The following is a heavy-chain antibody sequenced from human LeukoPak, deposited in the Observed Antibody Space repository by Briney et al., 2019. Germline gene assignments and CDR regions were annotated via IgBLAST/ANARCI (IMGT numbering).Heavy chain of an antibody. CDR2: IYSGGST. CDR1: GFTVSSYY. D-gene: IGHD4-11*01. J-gene: IGHJ6*02. CDR3: ARSYSNHHFGMDV. Sequence: GGSLRLSCAASGFTVSSYYMTWVRQAPGKGLEWVSVIYSGGSTYYADSVKGRVAISRDNSKNTVFLQMNSVRAADTALYYCARSYSNHHFGMDVWGQGTTVTVSS. V-gene: IGHV3-66*01.